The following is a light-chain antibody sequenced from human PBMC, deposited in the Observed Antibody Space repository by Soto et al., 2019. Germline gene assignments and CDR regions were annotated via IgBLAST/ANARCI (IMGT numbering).Light chain of an antibody. CDR3: CSYAGSSTFVI. J-gene: IGLJ2*01. CDR2: EGS. CDR1: SSDVGSYNL. Sequence: QSALTQPASVSGSPGQSITISCTGTSSDVGSYNLVSWYQQHPGKAPKLMIYEGSKRPSGVSNRFSGSKSGNTASLPISGLQAADEADYYCCSYAGSSTFVIFGGGTKLTVL. V-gene: IGLV2-23*01.